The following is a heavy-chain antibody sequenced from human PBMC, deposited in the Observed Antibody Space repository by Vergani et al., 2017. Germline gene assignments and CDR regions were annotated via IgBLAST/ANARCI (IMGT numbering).Heavy chain of an antibody. J-gene: IGHJ2*01. Sequence: QVQLVESGGGLVKPGGSLRLSCAASGFTFSDYYMSWIRQAPGKGLEWVSYISSSSYTNYADSVKGRFTISRDNAKNSLYLQMNSLRAEDTAVYYCARVPRPVVGAGVRVSYWYFDLWGRGTLVTVSS. D-gene: IGHD1-26*01. CDR2: ISSSSYT. CDR1: GFTFSDYY. V-gene: IGHV3-11*06. CDR3: ARVPRPVVGAGVRVSYWYFDL.